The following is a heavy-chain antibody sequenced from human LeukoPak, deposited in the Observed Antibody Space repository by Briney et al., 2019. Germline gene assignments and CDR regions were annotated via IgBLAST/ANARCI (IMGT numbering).Heavy chain of an antibody. Sequence: SETLSLTCTVSGGSISSYYWSWIRQPPGKGLEWSGRIYYGTTSYNSFLRSRVTISMDTSKNQFSLNLNSVTAEDTAIYYCARSGGYCGYNFDDWGQGTLVTVSA. V-gene: IGHV4-59*01. CDR1: GGSISSYY. J-gene: IGHJ4*02. CDR3: ARSGGYCGYNFDD. CDR2: IYYGTT. D-gene: IGHD5-12*01.